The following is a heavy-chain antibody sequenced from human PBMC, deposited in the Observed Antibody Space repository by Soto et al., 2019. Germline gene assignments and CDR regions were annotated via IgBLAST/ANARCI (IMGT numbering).Heavy chain of an antibody. J-gene: IGHJ4*02. CDR1: GYTFTSYY. V-gene: IGHV1-46*03. D-gene: IGHD5-18*01. CDR2: INPSGGST. Sequence: GASVKVSCKASGYTFTSYYMHWVRQAPGQGLEWMGIINPSGGSTSYAQKFQGRVTMTRDTSTSTVYMELSSLRSEDTAVYYCARESMLVVPAAKLDTAMAHFDYWGQGTLVTVSS. CDR3: ARESMLVVPAAKLDTAMAHFDY.